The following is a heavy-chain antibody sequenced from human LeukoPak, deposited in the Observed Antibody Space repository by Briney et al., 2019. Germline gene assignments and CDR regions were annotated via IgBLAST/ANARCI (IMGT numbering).Heavy chain of an antibody. D-gene: IGHD2-2*01. CDR1: GGSFSAYY. CDR3: ARGPMAGEVPAARGDHWFDP. Sequence: SETLSLTCAVCGGSFSAYYWSWIRQPPGKGLEWIGEINHSGTTNYNPSLKSRVTISVDTSENQFSLKLSSVTAADTAVYYCARGPMAGEVPAARGDHWFDPWGQGTLVTVSS. V-gene: IGHV4-34*01. CDR2: INHSGTT. J-gene: IGHJ5*02.